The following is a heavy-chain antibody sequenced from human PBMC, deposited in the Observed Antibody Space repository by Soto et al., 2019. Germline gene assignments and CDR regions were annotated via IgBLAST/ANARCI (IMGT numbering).Heavy chain of an antibody. CDR2: INPNSGTT. CDR1: GYTFTDYY. D-gene: IGHD3-10*01. V-gene: IGHV1-2*04. CDR3: ARVPRGVYYGMVV. J-gene: IGHJ6*02. Sequence: QVQLVQSGAEVKKPGASVKVSCKASGYTFTDYYMHWVRQAPGQRLEWMGWINPNSGTTNYAQKFQGWLTMTRDTSITTVYMEVSRLRSDETAVYYCARVPRGVYYGMVVWGQGTTVTVSS.